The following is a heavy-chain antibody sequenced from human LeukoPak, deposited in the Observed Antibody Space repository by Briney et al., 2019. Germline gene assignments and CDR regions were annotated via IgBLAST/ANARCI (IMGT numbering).Heavy chain of an antibody. CDR3: ASFSDSSGYYRAVDY. D-gene: IGHD3-22*01. CDR1: GYSFTSYW. V-gene: IGHV5-51*01. Sequence: GESLKISCKGSGYSFTSYWIGWVRQMPGKGLEWMGIIYPGDSDTRYSPSFQGQVTISADKSISTAYLQWSSLKASDTAMYYCASFSDSSGYYRAVDYWGQGTLVTVSS. CDR2: IYPGDSDT. J-gene: IGHJ4*02.